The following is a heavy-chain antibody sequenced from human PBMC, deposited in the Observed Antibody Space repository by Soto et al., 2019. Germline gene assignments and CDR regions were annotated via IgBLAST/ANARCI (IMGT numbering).Heavy chain of an antibody. V-gene: IGHV1-2*02. Sequence: ASVKVSCKASGYTFTGYYMHWLRQAAGQGLEWMGWINPNSGGTSYAQKFQGRVTMTRDTSISTAYMELSRLRSDDTAVYYCATQSVLLWFGELREYYYGMDVWGQGTTVTVSS. J-gene: IGHJ6*02. CDR1: GYTFTGYY. D-gene: IGHD3-10*01. CDR2: INPNSGGT. CDR3: ATQSVLLWFGELREYYYGMDV.